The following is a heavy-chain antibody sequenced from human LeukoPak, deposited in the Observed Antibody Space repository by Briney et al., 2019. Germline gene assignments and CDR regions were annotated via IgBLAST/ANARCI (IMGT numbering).Heavy chain of an antibody. CDR3: GRGGSRRVDW. CDR2: IKPDGSEK. D-gene: IGHD3-16*01. J-gene: IGHJ4*02. V-gene: IGHV3-7*01. Sequence: GSLRLSGAASGFGFSDYWMSWVRQAPGKGLEWVANIKPDGSEKHYVDSVEGRFTISRDNAKNSVYLQMNSLRVEDMAVYYCGRGGSRRVDWWGQGTLVTVSS. CDR1: GFGFSDYW.